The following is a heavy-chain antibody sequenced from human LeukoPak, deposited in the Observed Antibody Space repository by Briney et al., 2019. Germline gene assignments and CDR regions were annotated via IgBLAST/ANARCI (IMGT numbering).Heavy chain of an antibody. J-gene: IGHJ6*02. CDR3: AKDTDSSGWYRGLGRVAYYGMDV. V-gene: IGHV3-30*18. D-gene: IGHD6-19*01. CDR2: ISYDGSNK. Sequence: GSLRLSCAASGFTFSSYGMHWVRQAPGKGLEWVAVISYDGSNKYYADSVKGRFTISRDNSKNTLYLQMNSLRAEDTAVYYCAKDTDSSGWYRGLGRVAYYGMDVWGQGTTVTVSS. CDR1: GFTFSSYG.